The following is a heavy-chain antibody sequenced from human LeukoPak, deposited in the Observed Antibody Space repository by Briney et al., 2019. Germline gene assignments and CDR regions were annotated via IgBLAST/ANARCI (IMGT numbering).Heavy chain of an antibody. J-gene: IGHJ4*02. CDR2: ISSSSNYI. CDR3: ARDYPYSGYDYGPFDY. Sequence: PGGSLRLSCAPSGFTFSSYAMGWVRQAPGRGLEWVSSISSSSNYIYYADSVKGRFTMSRDNAKNSLYLQMNSLRAEDTAVYYCARDYPYSGYDYGPFDYWGQGTLVTVSS. CDR1: GFTFSSYA. V-gene: IGHV3-21*01. D-gene: IGHD5-12*01.